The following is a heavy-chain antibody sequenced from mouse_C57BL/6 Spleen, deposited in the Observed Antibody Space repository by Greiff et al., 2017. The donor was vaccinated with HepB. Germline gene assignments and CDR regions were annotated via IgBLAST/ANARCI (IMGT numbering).Heavy chain of an antibody. D-gene: IGHD2-2*01. CDR3: TKMNYGYDDYAMDY. J-gene: IGHJ4*01. V-gene: IGHV1-15*01. CDR1: GYTFTDYE. Sequence: QVQLKESGAELVRPGASVTLSCKASGYTFTDYEMHWVKQTPVHGLEWIVAIDPETGGTAYNQKFKGKAILTADKSSSTAYMELRSLTSEDSAVYYCTKMNYGYDDYAMDYWGQGTSVTVSS. CDR2: IDPETGGT.